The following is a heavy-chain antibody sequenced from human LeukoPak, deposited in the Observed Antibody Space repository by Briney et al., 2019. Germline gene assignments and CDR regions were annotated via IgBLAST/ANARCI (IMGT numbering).Heavy chain of an antibody. CDR1: GFTFSSYD. J-gene: IGHJ4*02. Sequence: GGSLRLSCAVSGFTFSSYDMHWVRQAPGKGLEWVAFIRYEGSSKYYVDSVKGRFTISRDNSKNTLYLQMNSLRAEDTAVYYCAKDLRSYYGSGNYFEYWGQGTLVTVSS. D-gene: IGHD3-10*01. CDR3: AKDLRSYYGSGNYFEY. CDR2: IRYEGSSK. V-gene: IGHV3-30*02.